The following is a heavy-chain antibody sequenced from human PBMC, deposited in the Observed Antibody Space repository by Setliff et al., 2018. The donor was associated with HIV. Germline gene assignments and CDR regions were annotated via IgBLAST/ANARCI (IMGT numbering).Heavy chain of an antibody. D-gene: IGHD2-2*01. V-gene: IGHV1-24*01. CDR1: GFTLREVS. CDR2: FDPEDGET. J-gene: IGHJ4*02. CDR3: AIDMVGGWLRPMPDF. Sequence: ASVKVSCKVSGFTLREVSMHWVRQAPGKGLEWMGYFDPEDGETVYAQKFQGRVTMTEDTSTNTAYMELSGLRSGDTAVYYCAIDMVGGWLRPMPDFWGQGARVTVSS.